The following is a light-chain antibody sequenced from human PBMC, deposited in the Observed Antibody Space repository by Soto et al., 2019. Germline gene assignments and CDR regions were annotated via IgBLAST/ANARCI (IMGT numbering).Light chain of an antibody. CDR1: SSDVGAYNY. CDR2: EVR. CDR3: SSYRSSTTFV. J-gene: IGLJ1*01. Sequence: LTQPASVSGSPGQSITISCTGTSSDVGAYNYVSWYQQYPGRAPKVIIFEVRRRPSGVSTRFSGSKSGDTASLTISGLQAEDEADYYCSSYRSSTTFVFGTGTKVTVL. V-gene: IGLV2-14*01.